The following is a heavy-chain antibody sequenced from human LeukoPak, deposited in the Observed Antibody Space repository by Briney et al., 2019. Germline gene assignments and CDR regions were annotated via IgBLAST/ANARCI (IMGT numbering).Heavy chain of an antibody. CDR2: ISSDGSK. V-gene: IGHV3-30*18. J-gene: IGHJ4*02. CDR3: AKDRYTTGRPLDY. Sequence: GRSLRLSCAASGFTFNSYAMHWVRQAPGKGLEWVAIISSDGSKYYAASVKGRFTISRDNSVNTLYLQMNSLRPDDTAVFYCAKDRYTTGRPLDYWGQGTLVTVSS. CDR1: GFTFNSYA. D-gene: IGHD1-1*01.